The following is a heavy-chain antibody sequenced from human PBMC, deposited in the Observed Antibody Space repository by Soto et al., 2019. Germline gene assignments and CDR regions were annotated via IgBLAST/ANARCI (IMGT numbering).Heavy chain of an antibody. D-gene: IGHD3-10*01. V-gene: IGHV5-10-1*01. CDR3: ARLGSGNYYMVY. J-gene: IGHJ4*02. Sequence: GESLKISCQAFGYNFTNYWISWVRQMPGKGLEWMGRIDPSDSYTNYSPSFQGHVTISADKSISTAYLRWSSLKASDTAMYYCARLGSGNYYMVYWGQGTLVTVSS. CDR1: GYNFTNYW. CDR2: IDPSDSYT.